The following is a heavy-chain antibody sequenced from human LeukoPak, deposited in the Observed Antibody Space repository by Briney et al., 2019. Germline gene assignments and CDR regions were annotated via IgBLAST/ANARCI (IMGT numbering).Heavy chain of an antibody. Sequence: ASVKVSCKASGYTFTSYYMHWVRQAPGQGLEWMGIINPSGGSTSYAQKFQGRVTMTRDTSTSTVYMELSSLRSEDTAVYYCARGLRYGYGLGSEQLDYWGQGTLVTVSS. D-gene: IGHD5-18*01. CDR2: INPSGGST. CDR3: ARGLRYGYGLGSEQLDY. J-gene: IGHJ4*02. V-gene: IGHV1-46*01. CDR1: GYTFTSYY.